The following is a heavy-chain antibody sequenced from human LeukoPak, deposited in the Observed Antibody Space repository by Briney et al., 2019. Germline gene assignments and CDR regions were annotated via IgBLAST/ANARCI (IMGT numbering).Heavy chain of an antibody. V-gene: IGHV1-8*01. D-gene: IGHD3-22*01. Sequence: ASVKVSCKASGYTFTSYDINWVRQATGQGLEWMGWMDPNSGNTGCAQKFQGRVTMTRNTSISTAYMELSSLRSEDTAVYYCARVVTDSSGYYYWFDPWGQGTLVTVSS. CDR3: ARVVTDSSGYYYWFDP. CDR1: GYTFTSYD. CDR2: MDPNSGNT. J-gene: IGHJ5*02.